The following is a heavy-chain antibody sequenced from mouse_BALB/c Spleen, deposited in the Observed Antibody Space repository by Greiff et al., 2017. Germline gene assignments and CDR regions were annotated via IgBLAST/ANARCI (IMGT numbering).Heavy chain of an antibody. CDR2: IYPYNGGT. J-gene: IGHJ1*01. CDR3: ARGSAVVAPLDV. D-gene: IGHD1-1*01. V-gene: IGHV1S29*02. CDR1: GYTFTDYN. Sequence: EVQLQQSGPELVKPGASVKISCKASGYTFTDYNMHWVKQSHGKSLEWIGYIYPYNGGTGYNQKFKSKATLTVDNSSSTAYMELRSLTSEDSAVYYCARGSAVVAPLDVWGAGTTVTVSS.